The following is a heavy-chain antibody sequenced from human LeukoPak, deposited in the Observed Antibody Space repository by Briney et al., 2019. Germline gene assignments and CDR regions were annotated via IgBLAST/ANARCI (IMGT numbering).Heavy chain of an antibody. Sequence: QPGGSLRLSCAASGFTFDDYAIHWVRQAPGKGLEWVSGISWNSGSIGYADSVKGRFTISRDNSKNTLYLQMNSLRAEDTAVYYCAKPYSNYDTDAFDIWGQGTMVTVSS. CDR1: GFTFDDYA. CDR2: ISWNSGSI. D-gene: IGHD4-11*01. V-gene: IGHV3-9*01. CDR3: AKPYSNYDTDAFDI. J-gene: IGHJ3*02.